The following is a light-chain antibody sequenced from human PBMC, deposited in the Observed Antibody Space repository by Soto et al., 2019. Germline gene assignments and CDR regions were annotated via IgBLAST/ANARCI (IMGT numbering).Light chain of an antibody. CDR3: AAWDDSLNGYV. Sequence: QSVLTHPPSSSGTPWQRVTISCSGSSSNIGSNTVNWYQQLPGTAPKLLIYSNNQRPSGVPDRFSGSKSGTSASLAISGLQSEDEADYYCAAWDDSLNGYVFGTGTKV. CDR2: SNN. J-gene: IGLJ1*01. V-gene: IGLV1-44*01. CDR1: SSNIGSNT.